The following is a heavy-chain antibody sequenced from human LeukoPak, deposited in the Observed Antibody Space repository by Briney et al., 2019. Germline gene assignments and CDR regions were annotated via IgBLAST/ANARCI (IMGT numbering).Heavy chain of an antibody. V-gene: IGHV3-30*02. CDR1: GLTFRGST. J-gene: IGHJ4*02. CDR2: IRYDESNK. Sequence: PGRSLRLSCAASGLTFRGSTMPWVRQAPGKGLGWVAFIRYDESNKYYEDSVKGRFTISRDNSKNTLYLQMNSLRAEDTAVYYCAVCHWHSSGCRNDYWGQGTLVTVSS. D-gene: IGHD6-19*01. CDR3: AVCHWHSSGCRNDY.